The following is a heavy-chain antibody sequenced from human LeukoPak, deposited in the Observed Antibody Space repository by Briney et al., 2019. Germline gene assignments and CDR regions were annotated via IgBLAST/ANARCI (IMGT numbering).Heavy chain of an antibody. CDR1: GFTFSSYA. D-gene: IGHD1-26*01. CDR2: ISESGSRT. Sequence: GGSLRLSCAASGFTFSSYAMSWVRQPPGKGLEWVSAISESGSRTYYADSVKGRLTISRDNSKNTLYLQMNSLTAEDTALYYCAKERSESYADSWGQGTLVTSPQ. V-gene: IGHV3-23*01. CDR3: AKERSESYADS. J-gene: IGHJ4*02.